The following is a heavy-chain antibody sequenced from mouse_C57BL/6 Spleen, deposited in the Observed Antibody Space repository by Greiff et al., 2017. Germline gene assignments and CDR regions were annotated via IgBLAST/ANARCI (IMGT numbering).Heavy chain of an antibody. CDR2: ISSGSSTI. D-gene: IGHD4-1*01. CDR3: ARSGGWDPFAY. CDR1: GFTFSDYG. J-gene: IGHJ3*01. Sequence: EVQGVESGGGLVKPGGSLKLSCAASGFTFSDYGMHWVRQAPEKGLEWVAYISSGSSTIYYADTVKGRFTISRDNAKNTLFLQMTSLRSEDTAMYYCARSGGWDPFAYWGQGTLVTVSA. V-gene: IGHV5-17*01.